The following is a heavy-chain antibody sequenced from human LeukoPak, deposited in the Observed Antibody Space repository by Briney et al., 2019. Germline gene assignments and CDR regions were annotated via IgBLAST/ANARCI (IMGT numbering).Heavy chain of an antibody. CDR1: GGTFSSYA. V-gene: IGHV1-69*13. CDR2: IIPIFGTA. D-gene: IGHD4-17*01. CDR3: ARTRDNYGDYGVW. Sequence: SVKVSCKASGGTFSSYAISWVRQAPGQGLEWMGGIIPIFGTANYAQKFQGRVTITADESTSTAYMELSSLRSEDTAVYYCARTRDNYGDYGVWWGQGTLVTVSS. J-gene: IGHJ4*02.